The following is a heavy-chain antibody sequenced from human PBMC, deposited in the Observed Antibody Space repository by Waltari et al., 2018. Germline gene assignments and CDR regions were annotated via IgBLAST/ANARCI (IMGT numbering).Heavy chain of an antibody. CDR1: GESMSSGDW. V-gene: IGHV4-4*02. Sequence: QMQMQESGPGLVKPSETLSVTCTVSGESMSSGDWWSWVRQSPEKGLEWIGQIQRSGRTHYNPSFESRVSISVDPSSNQFSLRMTSTTAADTAVYYCARDRGRGIYLDSWGRGTPVTVSA. CDR2: IQRSGRT. CDR3: ARDRGRGIYLDS. J-gene: IGHJ4*02. D-gene: IGHD2-15*01.